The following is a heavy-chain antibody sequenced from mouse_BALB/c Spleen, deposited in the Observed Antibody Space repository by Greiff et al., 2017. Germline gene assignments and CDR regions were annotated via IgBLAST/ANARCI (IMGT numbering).Heavy chain of an antibody. CDR3: ARNGYYGSSYAMDY. CDR1: GFSLTSYG. Sequence: VKLMESGPGLVQPSQSLSITCTVSGFSLTSYGVHWVRQSPGKGLEWLGVIWSGGSTDYNAAFISRLSISKDNSKSQVFFKMNSLQADDTAIYYCARNGYYGSSYAMDYWGQGTSVTVSS. D-gene: IGHD1-1*01. CDR2: IWSGGST. V-gene: IGHV2-4-1*01. J-gene: IGHJ4*01.